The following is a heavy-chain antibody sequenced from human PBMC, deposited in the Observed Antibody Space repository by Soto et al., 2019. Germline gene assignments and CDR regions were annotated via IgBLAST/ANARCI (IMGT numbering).Heavy chain of an antibody. Sequence: PSETLSLTCAVYGGSFSGYYWSWIRQPPRKGLEWIGYIYNSGSTNYNPSLKSRVAISVDTSKNQFSLNLSSVTAADTAVYYCARGGGSYHHFDSWGQGTLVTVSS. CDR3: ARGGGSYHHFDS. D-gene: IGHD1-26*01. V-gene: IGHV4-59*01. CDR2: IYNSGST. CDR1: GGSFSGYY. J-gene: IGHJ4*02.